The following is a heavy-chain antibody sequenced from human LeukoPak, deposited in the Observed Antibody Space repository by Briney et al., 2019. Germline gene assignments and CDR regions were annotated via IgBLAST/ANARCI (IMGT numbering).Heavy chain of an antibody. Sequence: ASVKVSCKASGYTFIGYYLHWVRQAPGQGLEWMGWINPNSGGTNYPQKFQGRVTMTSDTSVSTAYMELSRLTSDDTAVYYCARGGPHYYNAFDIWGQGTMVTVSS. J-gene: IGHJ3*02. CDR2: INPNSGGT. CDR3: ARGGPHYYNAFDI. CDR1: GYTFIGYY. D-gene: IGHD3-22*01. V-gene: IGHV1-2*02.